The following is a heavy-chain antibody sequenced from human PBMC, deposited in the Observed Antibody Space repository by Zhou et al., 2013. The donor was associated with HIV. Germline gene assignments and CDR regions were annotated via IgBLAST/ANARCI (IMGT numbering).Heavy chain of an antibody. CDR3: GRVLLDRSDY. Sequence: QVHLVQSGAEVKKPGASVKVSCKASGYTFTTYGINWVRQAPGQGLEWMGWISAYNGDASYSKNLQGRVTLITDTSTSTVSMELRSLRSDDTAVYYCGRVLLDRSDYWGQGTLVTVSS. CDR2: ISAYNGDA. V-gene: IGHV1-18*01. J-gene: IGHJ4*02. CDR1: GYTFTTYG.